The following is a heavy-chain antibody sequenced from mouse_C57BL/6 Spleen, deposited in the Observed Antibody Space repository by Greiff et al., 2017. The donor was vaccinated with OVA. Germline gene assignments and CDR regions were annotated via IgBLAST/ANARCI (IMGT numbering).Heavy chain of an antibody. CDR3: ASGYSDNVF. D-gene: IGHD2-13*01. CDR2: INPSSGYP. V-gene: IGHV1-7*01. J-gene: IGHJ1*03. CDR1: GYTFTSYW. Sequence: QVQLQQSGAELAKPGASVKLSCKASGYTFTSYWLHWVKQRPGPGLEWIGYINPSSGYPTYNQKFKDKATLTAAKSSSTAYMQLSSLTKEDSAVYSCASGYSDNVFWGKGTTVTVSS.